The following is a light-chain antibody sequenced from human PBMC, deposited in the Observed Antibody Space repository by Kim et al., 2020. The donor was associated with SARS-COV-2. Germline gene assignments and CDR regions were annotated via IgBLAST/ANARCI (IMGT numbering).Light chain of an antibody. CDR2: ANT. CDR1: NSNIGKTF. Sequence: ELTQPPSASGTPGQSVTISCSGGNSNIGKTFVYWYQQLPGTAPKVLIYANTQRPSGVPDRFSGSKSGTSASLTISGLRSEDEADYYCAAWVDSLSGRLFGGGTKLTVL. J-gene: IGLJ3*02. V-gene: IGLV1-47*02. CDR3: AAWVDSLSGRL.